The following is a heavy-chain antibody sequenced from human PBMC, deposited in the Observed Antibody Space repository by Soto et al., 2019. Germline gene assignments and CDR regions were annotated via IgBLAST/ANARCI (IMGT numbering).Heavy chain of an antibody. CDR2: INHSGST. CDR3: ARMTTVVTDDAFDI. D-gene: IGHD4-17*01. J-gene: IGHJ3*02. CDR1: GGSFSGYS. Sequence: QVQLQQWGAGLLKPSETLSLTCAIYGGSFSGYSWSWIRQPPGKGLEWIGEINHSGSTKYNPSLKSRVTISVETSKNQFSLKVSSVTAADTAVYYCARMTTVVTDDAFDIWGQGTMVTVSS. V-gene: IGHV4-34*01.